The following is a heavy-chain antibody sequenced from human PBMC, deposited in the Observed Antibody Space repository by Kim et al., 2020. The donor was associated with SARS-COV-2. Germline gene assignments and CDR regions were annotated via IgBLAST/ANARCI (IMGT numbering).Heavy chain of an antibody. J-gene: IGHJ6*02. Sequence: SETLSLTCAVYGGSFSGYYWSWIRQPPGKGLEWIGEINHSGSTNYNPSLKSRVTISVDTSKNQFSLKLSSVTAADTAVYYCARIGYCSGGSCNLYYYYGMDVWGQGTTVTVSS. CDR1: GGSFSGYY. V-gene: IGHV4-34*01. D-gene: IGHD2-15*01. CDR3: ARIGYCSGGSCNLYYYYGMDV. CDR2: INHSGST.